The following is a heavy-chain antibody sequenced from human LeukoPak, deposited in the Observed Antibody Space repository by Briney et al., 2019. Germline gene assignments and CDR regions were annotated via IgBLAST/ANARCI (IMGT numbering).Heavy chain of an antibody. D-gene: IGHD3-3*01. CDR1: GGSISTTGYY. CDR3: ARLVRFLEWLLPYNWFDP. Sequence: PSETLSLTCTVSGGSISTTGYYWSWIRQPPGKGLEWIGEINHSGSTNYNPSLKSRVTISVDTSKNQFSLKLSSVTAADTAVYYCARLVRFLEWLLPYNWFDPWGQGTLVTVSS. V-gene: IGHV4-34*01. J-gene: IGHJ5*02. CDR2: INHSGST.